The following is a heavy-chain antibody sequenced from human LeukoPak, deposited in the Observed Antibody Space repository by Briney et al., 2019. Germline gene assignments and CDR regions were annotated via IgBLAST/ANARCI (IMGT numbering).Heavy chain of an antibody. CDR2: IYSGGST. CDR3: GRRSGNH. V-gene: IGHV3-53*01. Sequence: GGSLRLSCAASGFTVSSDYMSWVRQAPGKGLEWVSVIYSGGSTYYADSVKGRFTISRDNSKNTLYLQMNSLRAEDTAVYCCGRRSGNHWGQGTLVTVSS. D-gene: IGHD1-1*01. CDR1: GFTVSSDY. J-gene: IGHJ5*02.